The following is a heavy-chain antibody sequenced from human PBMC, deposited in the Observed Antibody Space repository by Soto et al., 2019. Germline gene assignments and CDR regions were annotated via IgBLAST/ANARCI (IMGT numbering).Heavy chain of an antibody. D-gene: IGHD3-3*01. J-gene: IGHJ4*02. CDR3: AKGFYYFDY. V-gene: IGHV3-23*01. CDR1: GFTFSTSA. Sequence: PGESLKISCGASGFTFSTSAMTWVRQAPGKGLEWVSVISGSGGSTYYADSVKGRFTISRDNSKNTLYLQMISLRAEDTAVYYCAKGFYYFDYWGQGTLVTVSS. CDR2: ISGSGGST.